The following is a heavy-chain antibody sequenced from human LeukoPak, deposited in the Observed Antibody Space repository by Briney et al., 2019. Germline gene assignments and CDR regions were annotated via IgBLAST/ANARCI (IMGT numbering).Heavy chain of an antibody. J-gene: IGHJ3*01. CDR3: VRLFTYYYDSSGYPRDAFDV. D-gene: IGHD3-22*01. CDR1: GGSISGYY. V-gene: IGHV4-59*08. Sequence: SETLSLTCSVSGGSISGYYWSWIRQSPGKGLVWIGYMYYSGSSNYNPSLKSRVTISIDMSTNQFSLELSSVTAADTPVYYRVRLFTYYYDSSGYPRDAFDVWGQGTMVTVSS. CDR2: MYYSGSS.